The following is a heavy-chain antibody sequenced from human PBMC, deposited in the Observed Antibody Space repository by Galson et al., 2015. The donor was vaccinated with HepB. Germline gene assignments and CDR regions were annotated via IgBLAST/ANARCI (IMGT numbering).Heavy chain of an antibody. Sequence: SLRLSCAASGFTFSGSAIHWVRQSSGKGLEWVGRIRVKANNYATAYGASMKGRFTTSRDDSKNTAYLQMDSLKPDDTAVYYCRLGYCTGGSCSSGSKVDHWGQGTLVIVSS. CDR1: GFTFSGSA. V-gene: IGHV3-73*01. CDR3: RLGYCTGGSCSSGSKVDH. D-gene: IGHD2-15*01. CDR2: IRVKANNYAT. J-gene: IGHJ4*02.